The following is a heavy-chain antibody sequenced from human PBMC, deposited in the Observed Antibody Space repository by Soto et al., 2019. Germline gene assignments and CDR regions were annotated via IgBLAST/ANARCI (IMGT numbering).Heavy chain of an antibody. Sequence: ASVKVSCKASGYTFTSYYMHWVRQAPGQGLEWMGIINPSGGSTSYAQKFQGRVTMTRDTSTSTVYMELSSLRSEDTAVYYCARDHPGKYPQGGGYDYYYYYGMDVWGQGTTVTVSS. CDR1: GYTFTSYY. CDR3: ARDHPGKYPQGGGYDYYYYYGMDV. CDR2: INPSGGST. V-gene: IGHV1-46*01. J-gene: IGHJ6*02. D-gene: IGHD5-12*01.